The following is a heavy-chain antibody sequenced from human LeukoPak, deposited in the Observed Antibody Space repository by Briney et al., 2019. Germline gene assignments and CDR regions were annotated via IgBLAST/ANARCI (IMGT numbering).Heavy chain of an antibody. J-gene: IGHJ6*03. CDR1: GFTFRSYS. CDR3: SSPRVVRGIIPMDV. CDR2: ISSSGTTI. Sequence: GGSLRLSCAASGFTFRSYSMNWVRQAPGKGLEWVSYISSSGTTIYYADSVKGRFTVYRDNAKNTLYLHINSLRAEDTDVYYCSSPRVVRGIIPMDVWGKGTTVTVSS. V-gene: IGHV3-48*04. D-gene: IGHD3-10*01.